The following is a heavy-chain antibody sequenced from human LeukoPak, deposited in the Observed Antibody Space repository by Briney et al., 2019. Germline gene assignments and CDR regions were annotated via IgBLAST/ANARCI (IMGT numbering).Heavy chain of an antibody. D-gene: IGHD6-13*01. CDR3: ARVVTYTSSWYRNKYFDP. Sequence: SETLSLTCAVSGGSFSDYYWTWIRQPPGKGLEWIGEINHSGGTSYNPALMSRVAVSVDTPKSQFSLKLSSVTAADTAVYYCARVVTYTSSWYRNKYFDPWGQGTLVTVSS. J-gene: IGHJ5*02. V-gene: IGHV4-34*01. CDR2: INHSGGT. CDR1: GGSFSDYY.